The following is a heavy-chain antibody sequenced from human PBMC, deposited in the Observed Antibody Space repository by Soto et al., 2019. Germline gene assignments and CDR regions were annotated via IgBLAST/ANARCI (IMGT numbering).Heavy chain of an antibody. Sequence: QVQLVESGGGLVKPGGSLRLSCAASGFTFSDYYMSWIRQAPGKGLEWVSYISSSGSTIYYADSVKGRFTISRDNAKNSLYLQKHSLRAEDTAVYYCASLYGSGSYFGYYYGMDVWGQGTTVTVAS. CDR2: ISSSGSTI. D-gene: IGHD3-10*01. J-gene: IGHJ6*02. CDR3: ASLYGSGSYFGYYYGMDV. V-gene: IGHV3-11*01. CDR1: GFTFSDYY.